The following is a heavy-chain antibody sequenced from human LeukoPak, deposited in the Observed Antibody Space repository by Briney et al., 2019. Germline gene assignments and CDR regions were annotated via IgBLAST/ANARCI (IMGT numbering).Heavy chain of an antibody. CDR2: IYTSGST. D-gene: IGHD5-12*01. CDR3: ASDLSGYSGYAPGGPYYYMDV. V-gene: IGHV4-61*02. J-gene: IGHJ6*03. Sequence: SETLSLTCTVSSGSISSGSYYWSWLRQPAGKGLEWIGRIYTSGSTNYNPSLKSRVTISVDTSKNQFSLKLSSVTAADTDVYYCASDLSGYSGYAPGGPYYYMDVWGKGTTVTVSS. CDR1: SGSISSGSYY.